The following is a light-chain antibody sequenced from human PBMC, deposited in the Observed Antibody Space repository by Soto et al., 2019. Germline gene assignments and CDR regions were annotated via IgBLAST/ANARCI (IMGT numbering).Light chain of an antibody. Sequence: QSALTQPAFVSGSPGQSITISCTGTRSDVGRYNYVSWYQQHPGKAPKLLIYEVTYRPSGVSTRFSASKSGSTASLTISGIQAEDEADYYCSSYSTTSSPHVLFGGGTRLTVL. CDR3: SSYSTTSSPHVL. J-gene: IGLJ2*01. CDR2: EVT. V-gene: IGLV2-14*01. CDR1: RSDVGRYNY.